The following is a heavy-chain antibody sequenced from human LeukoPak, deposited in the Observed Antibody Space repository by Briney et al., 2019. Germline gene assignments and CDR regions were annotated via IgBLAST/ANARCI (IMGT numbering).Heavy chain of an antibody. CDR1: GFMFDDYA. CDR2: ISGDAVSS. D-gene: IGHD5-24*01. V-gene: IGHV3-43*02. J-gene: IGHJ4*02. CDR3: AREQFSHTSNFFDN. Sequence: GGSLRISCAASGFMFDDYAMHWVRQVPGRGLEWVSLISGDAVSSFYADSVRGRFTISRDNNNNSLSLQMHSLTSEDTAFYYCAREQFSHTSNFFDNWGQGILVTVSS.